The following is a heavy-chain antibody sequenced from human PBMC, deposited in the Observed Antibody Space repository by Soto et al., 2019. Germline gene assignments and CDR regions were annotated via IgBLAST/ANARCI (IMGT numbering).Heavy chain of an antibody. J-gene: IGHJ5*02. Sequence: SCAASGFTFRSFTMNWVRQAPGKGLEWVSTTSSNSAYIYYTDALRGRFTISRDNAKNSLHLQMNSLRAEDTAVYYCTRDASRDSSARGWFDPWGPGTLVTVSS. V-gene: IGHV3-21*01. CDR3: TRDASRDSSARGWFDP. CDR2: TSSNSAYI. D-gene: IGHD6-13*01. CDR1: GFTFRSFT.